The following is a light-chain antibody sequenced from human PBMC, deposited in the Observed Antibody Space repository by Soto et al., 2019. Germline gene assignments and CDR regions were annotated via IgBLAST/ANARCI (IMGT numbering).Light chain of an antibody. J-gene: IGKJ2*01. CDR2: GAS. V-gene: IGKV3-20*01. CDR1: QSVSSSY. CDR3: RQYGSSPLYP. Sequence: EIVLTQSPGTLSLSPGERATLSCRASQSVSSSYLAWYQQKPGQAPRLLIYGASSRATGIPDRFSRSGSGTEFALSNSRLEPREFAGYYCRQYGSSPLYPFGQGTKLELK.